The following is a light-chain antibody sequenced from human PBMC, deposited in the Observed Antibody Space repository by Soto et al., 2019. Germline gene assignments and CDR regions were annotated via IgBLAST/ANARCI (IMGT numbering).Light chain of an antibody. CDR3: QQYDNLPLT. CDR1: QDISKY. J-gene: IGKJ4*01. CDR2: DAS. V-gene: IGKV1-33*01. Sequence: DIHMTQSPSSLSASVGDRVTIACQASQDISKYLNWYQQKPGKAPKLLIYDASNFETGVPSRFSGSGSGTDFTFTISSLQPEDIATYYCQQYDNLPLTFGGGTKVDIK.